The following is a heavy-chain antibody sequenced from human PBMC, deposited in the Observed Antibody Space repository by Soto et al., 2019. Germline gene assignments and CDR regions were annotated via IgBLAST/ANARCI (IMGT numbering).Heavy chain of an antibody. J-gene: IGHJ6*02. Sequence: EVQLLESGGGLVQPGGSLRLSCAASGFTFSSYAMSWVRQAPGKGLEWVSTISGSGGSAYYADSVKGRFTISRDNSKNTLYLQMNSLRAEDTAVYYCAKQQGPGTPYYYSMDVWGQGTTVTVSS. CDR2: ISGSGGSA. D-gene: IGHD1-1*01. CDR3: AKQQGPGTPYYYSMDV. V-gene: IGHV3-23*01. CDR1: GFTFSSYA.